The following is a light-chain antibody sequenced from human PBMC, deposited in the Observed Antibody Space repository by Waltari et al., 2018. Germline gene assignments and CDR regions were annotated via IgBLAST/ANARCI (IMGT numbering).Light chain of an antibody. CDR3: QQYNNWPRT. Sequence: ETVMTQSPATLSVSTGERVTLSCRASQDVTNRLAWFQQKPGQAPRLLMFDATTRATDFPGRFSGSGSGTEFTLTISSLQSEDFAVYYYQQYNNWPRTFGQGTKLEI. V-gene: IGKV3-15*01. CDR1: QDVTNR. CDR2: DAT. J-gene: IGKJ2*01.